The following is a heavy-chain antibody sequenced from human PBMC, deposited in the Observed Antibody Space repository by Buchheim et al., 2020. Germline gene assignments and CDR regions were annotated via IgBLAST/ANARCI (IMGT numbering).Heavy chain of an antibody. Sequence: QVQLQQWGAGLLKPSETLSLTCAVYGGSFSGYYWSWIRQPPVKGLEWIGEINHSGSTNYNPSLKSRVTISVDTSKNQFSLKLSSVTAADTAVYYCARGSTPAALFQHWGQGTL. J-gene: IGHJ1*01. CDR1: GGSFSGYY. CDR3: ARGSTPAALFQH. V-gene: IGHV4-34*01. CDR2: INHSGST. D-gene: IGHD2-15*01.